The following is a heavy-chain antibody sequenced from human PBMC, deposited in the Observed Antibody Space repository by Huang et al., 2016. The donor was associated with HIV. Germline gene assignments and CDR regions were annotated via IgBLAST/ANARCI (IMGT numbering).Heavy chain of an antibody. CDR2: IHSDGSSS. CDR1: GFTFSSYW. V-gene: IGHV3-74*01. J-gene: IGHJ4*02. D-gene: IGHD3-22*01. CDR3: VRDPRIQSWLNYFDY. Sequence: EVQLVESGGGLVQPGGSLRLSCAASGFTFSSYWRHWVRQAPGKGLVWVSRIHSDGSSSGYADSVKGRFTISRDNAKNTLYLQMNSLRAEDTAVYYCVRDPRIQSWLNYFDYWGQGTLVSVSS.